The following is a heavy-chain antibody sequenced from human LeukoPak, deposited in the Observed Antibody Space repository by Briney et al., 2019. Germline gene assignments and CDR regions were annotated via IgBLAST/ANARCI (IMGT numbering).Heavy chain of an antibody. D-gene: IGHD3-9*01. V-gene: IGHV4-4*07. CDR3: ARGGFRFFDWGGY. J-gene: IGHJ4*02. CDR1: GDSISYFY. Sequence: PSETLSLTCSVSGDSISYFYWSWIRQAAGKGLEWIGRISGSGSTDYNASLKSRVTISVDTSKNQFSLKLSSVTAADTAGYYCARGGFRFFDWGGYWGQGTLVTVSS. CDR2: ISGSGST.